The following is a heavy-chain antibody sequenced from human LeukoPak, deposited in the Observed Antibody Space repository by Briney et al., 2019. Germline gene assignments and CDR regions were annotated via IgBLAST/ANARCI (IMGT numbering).Heavy chain of an antibody. Sequence: GGSLRLSCAASGFTFRSYAMTWIRQAPGKGLEWVSAISGSGGSTYYADSVKGRFTISRDNSKNTLYLQMNSLRAEDTAVYYCAKDVPYGSGSYYSGWSDAFDIWGQGTMVTVSS. CDR3: AKDVPYGSGSYYSGWSDAFDI. V-gene: IGHV3-23*01. D-gene: IGHD3-10*01. CDR2: ISGSGGST. J-gene: IGHJ3*02. CDR1: GFTFRSYA.